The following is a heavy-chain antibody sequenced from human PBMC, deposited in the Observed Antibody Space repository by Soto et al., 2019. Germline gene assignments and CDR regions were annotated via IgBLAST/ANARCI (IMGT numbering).Heavy chain of an antibody. CDR1: GGSISSYY. CDR3: ARGPPGYSSSWYYFDY. V-gene: IGHV4-59*01. Sequence: QVQLQESGPGLVKPSETLSLTCTVSGGSISSYYWSRIRQPPGKGLEWIGYIYYSGSTNYNPSLKSRVTISVDTSKNQFSLKLSSVTAADTAVYYCARGPPGYSSSWYYFDYWGQGTLVTVSS. D-gene: IGHD6-13*01. CDR2: IYYSGST. J-gene: IGHJ4*02.